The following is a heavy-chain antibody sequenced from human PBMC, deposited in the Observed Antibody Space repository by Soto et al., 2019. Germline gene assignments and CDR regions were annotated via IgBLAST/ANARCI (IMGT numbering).Heavy chain of an antibody. J-gene: IGHJ4*02. CDR3: ARSPMAPAPVAF. CDR1: GYTFTSHG. V-gene: IGHV1-18*04. CDR2: ISIYNGNT. Sequence: QVQLVQSGGEVRMPGASVKVSCKASGYTFTSHGFTWVRQAPGQGLEWMGWISIYNGNTHYAQKFQGRLTLTTDTYTSTAYMELRSLTSDDTAVYFCARSPMAPAPVAFWGQGTLVTVSS. D-gene: IGHD6-13*01.